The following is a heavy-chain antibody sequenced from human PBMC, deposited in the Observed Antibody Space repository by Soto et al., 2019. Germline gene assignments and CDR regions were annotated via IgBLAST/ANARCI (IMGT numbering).Heavy chain of an antibody. D-gene: IGHD1-26*01. V-gene: IGHV3-23*01. CDR2: ISGSGDST. Sequence: EVQLLESGGGLVQPGGSLRLSCAASGFTFSSYAMRWVRQAPGKGLEWVSAISGSGDSTYYADSVKGRFTTSRDHSKNTLYWQMNSLRAEDTAVYYCARRGSGSYYDYWGQGTLVTVSS. CDR1: GFTFSSYA. CDR3: ARRGSGSYYDY. J-gene: IGHJ4*02.